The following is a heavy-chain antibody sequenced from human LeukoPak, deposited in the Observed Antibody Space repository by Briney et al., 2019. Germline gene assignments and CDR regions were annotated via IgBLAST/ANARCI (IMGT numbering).Heavy chain of an antibody. CDR2: IIPILGIA. CDR3: ARGDVRHYYYGMDV. V-gene: IGHV1-69*04. D-gene: IGHD2-21*01. J-gene: IGHJ6*02. CDR1: GGTFSSYA. Sequence: SVKVSCKASGGTFSSYAISWVRQAPGQGLEWMGRIIPILGIANYAQKFQGRVTITADKSTSTAYMELSSLRSEDTAVYYCARGDVRHYYYGMDVWGQGTTVTVSS.